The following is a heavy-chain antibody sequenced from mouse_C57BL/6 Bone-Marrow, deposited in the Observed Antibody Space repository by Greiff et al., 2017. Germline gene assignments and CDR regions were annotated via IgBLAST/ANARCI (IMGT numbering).Heavy chain of an antibody. CDR2: IDPENGDT. CDR3: TSGSSYGCAY. CDR1: GFNIKDDY. Sequence: VQLKQSGAELVRPGASVKLSCTASGFNIKDDYMHWVKQRPEQGLEWIGWIDPENGDTEYASKFQGKATITADTSSNTAYLQLSSLTSEDTAVYYFTSGSSYGCAYWGQGTLVTVSA. D-gene: IGHD1-1*01. J-gene: IGHJ3*01. V-gene: IGHV14-4*01.